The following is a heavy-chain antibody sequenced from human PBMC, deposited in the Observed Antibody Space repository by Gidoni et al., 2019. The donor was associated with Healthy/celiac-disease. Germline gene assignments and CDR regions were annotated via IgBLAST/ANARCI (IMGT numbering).Heavy chain of an antibody. V-gene: IGHV1-2*02. CDR3: ARDPRLGSLGWYFDL. CDR2: INPNSGGT. CDR1: GYSFTAYY. Sequence: QVQLVQSGAEVKKPGASVKVSCKASGYSFTAYYMHWLRQAPGQGLEWMGWINPNSGGTNYAQKFQGRVTMTRDTSISTAYMELSRLRSDDTAVYYCARDPRLGSLGWYFDLWGRGTLVTVSS. D-gene: IGHD7-27*01. J-gene: IGHJ2*01.